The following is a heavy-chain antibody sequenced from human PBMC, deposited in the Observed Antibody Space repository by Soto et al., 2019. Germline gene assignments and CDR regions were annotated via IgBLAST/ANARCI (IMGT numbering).Heavy chain of an antibody. J-gene: IGHJ4*02. V-gene: IGHV3-48*01. D-gene: IGHD1-26*01. CDR1: GFTVSSNY. CDR3: VSPGSGSYPG. CDR2: ISSSSSTI. Sequence: GGSLRLSCAASGFTVSSNYMSWVRQAPGKGLEWISYISSSSSTIYYADSVKGRFTISRDNAKNSLYLQMNSLRAEDTAVYYCVSPGSGSYPGWGQGTLVTVSS.